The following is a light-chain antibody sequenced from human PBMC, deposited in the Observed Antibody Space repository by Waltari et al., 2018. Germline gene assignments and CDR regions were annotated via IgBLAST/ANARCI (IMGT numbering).Light chain of an antibody. J-gene: IGLJ2*01. V-gene: IGLV1-36*01. CDR2: GNS. Sequence: QSPLTQEASVSGTVGQKVTLSCPGNSNNVGKYVLGWYQQTSHGVLKTVMFGNSLPSGIPDRFSGSKSGTTASLTISGLQPEDESNYYCSTWDFSLSGLLFGGGTKLTVL. CDR3: STWDFSLSGLL. CDR1: SNNVGKYV.